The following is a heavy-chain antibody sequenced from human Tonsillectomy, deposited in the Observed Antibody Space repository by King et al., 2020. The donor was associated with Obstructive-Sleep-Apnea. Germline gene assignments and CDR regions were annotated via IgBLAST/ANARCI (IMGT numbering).Heavy chain of an antibody. CDR1: GGSISSSSYY. D-gene: IGHD2-21*01. V-gene: IGHV4-39*07. CDR2: INYSGYT. J-gene: IGHJ5*02. Sequence: QLQESGPGLVKPSETLSLTCTVSGGSISSSSYYWGWIRQPPGKGLEWIGSINYSGYTYYNPSPKSRVSTSVDTSKNHFSLKLTSVTAADTAVYYCARDRLGDNWFDPWGQGTLVTVSS. CDR3: ARDRLGDNWFDP.